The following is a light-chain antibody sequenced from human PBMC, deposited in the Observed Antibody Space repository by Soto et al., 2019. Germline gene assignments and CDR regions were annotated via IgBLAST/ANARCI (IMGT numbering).Light chain of an antibody. CDR3: ATWDDSLSAVV. J-gene: IGLJ3*02. Sequence: QSVLTQPPSVSAAPGQKVTISCSGSSSNIGNNLVSWYQQLPGTAPKVLIYESRKRPSGIPDRFSGSKSGTSATLGITGLQTGDEADYYCATWDDSLSAVVFGGGTKLTVL. V-gene: IGLV1-51*01. CDR1: SSNIGNNL. CDR2: ESR.